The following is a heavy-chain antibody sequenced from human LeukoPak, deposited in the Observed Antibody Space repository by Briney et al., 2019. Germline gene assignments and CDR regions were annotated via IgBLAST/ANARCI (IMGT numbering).Heavy chain of an antibody. CDR3: ARAPNYSGSGSPFWEV. V-gene: IGHV1-18*01. D-gene: IGHD3-10*01. Sequence: ASVKVSCKSSGYTFTNYGISWVRQAPGQGLEWMGWISGYNGDTRYAQDLQGRVTMTSDTSTSTSYMELRSLRSDDTAVYYCARAPNYSGSGSPFWEVWGQGTLVTVSS. J-gene: IGHJ4*02. CDR1: GYTFTNYG. CDR2: ISGYNGDT.